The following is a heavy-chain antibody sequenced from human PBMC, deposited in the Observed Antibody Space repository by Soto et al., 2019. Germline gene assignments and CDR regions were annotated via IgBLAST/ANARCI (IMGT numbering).Heavy chain of an antibody. CDR3: ARLYYYGSGSYYNGYFDY. CDR1: GYTFTSSG. V-gene: IGHV1-18*01. Sequence: QVQLVQSGAEVKKPGASVKVSCKASGYTFTSSGISWVRQSPGQGLAWMGWISAYNGNTNYAQTLQGKVTMTTATSTSTGYMEMRSLRSDDTAVYYCARLYYYGSGSYYNGYFDYWGQGTLVTVSS. J-gene: IGHJ4*02. D-gene: IGHD3-10*01. CDR2: ISAYNGNT.